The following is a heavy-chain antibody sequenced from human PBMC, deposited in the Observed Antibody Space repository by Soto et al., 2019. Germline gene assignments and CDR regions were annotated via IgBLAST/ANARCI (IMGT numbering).Heavy chain of an antibody. CDR1: GFNFDEYA. D-gene: IGHD6-13*01. V-gene: IGHV3-9*01. CDR3: AKTSAAGTLFITPFDF. Sequence: PXESLRLSCAASGFNFDEYAMQWVRQAPGKGLEWVSGISWNSGTIGYADSVKGRFTISRDNAKNSLYLQMKSLRVEDTALYYCAKTSAAGTLFITPFDFWGQGTLVTVSS. J-gene: IGHJ4*02. CDR2: ISWNSGTI.